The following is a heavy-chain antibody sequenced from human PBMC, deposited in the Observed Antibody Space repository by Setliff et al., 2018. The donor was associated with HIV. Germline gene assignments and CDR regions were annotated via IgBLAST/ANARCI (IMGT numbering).Heavy chain of an antibody. CDR3: ARGGGTGSFDY. V-gene: IGHV4-4*07. J-gene: IGHJ4*02. CDR2: IFTSGIT. Sequence: SETLSLTCTVSGGSISSYYWSWIRQPAGQGLVWIGRIFTSGITNYNPSLKSRVTMSVDTSKKQFSLKLSSVTAADTAVYYGARGGGTGSFDYWGQGTLVTVSS. D-gene: IGHD3-16*01. CDR1: GGSISSYY.